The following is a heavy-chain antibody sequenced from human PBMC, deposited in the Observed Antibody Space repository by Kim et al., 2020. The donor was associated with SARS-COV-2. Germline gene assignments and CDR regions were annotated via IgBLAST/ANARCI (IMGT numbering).Heavy chain of an antibody. CDR1: GYTLTELS. J-gene: IGHJ4*02. CDR3: ATGLAYCSGGSCYRLSY. Sequence: ASVKVSCKVSGYTLTELSMHWVRQAPGKGLEWMGGFDPEDGETIYAQKFQGRVTMTKDTSTDTAYMELSSLRSEDTAVYYCATGLAYCSGGSCYRLSYWGQGTLVTVSS. D-gene: IGHD2-15*01. CDR2: FDPEDGET. V-gene: IGHV1-24*01.